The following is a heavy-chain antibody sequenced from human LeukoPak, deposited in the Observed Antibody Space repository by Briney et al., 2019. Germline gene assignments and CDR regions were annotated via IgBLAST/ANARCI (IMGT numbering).Heavy chain of an antibody. CDR2: IRYDGSNK. CDR1: GFTFSSYG. D-gene: IGHD4-17*01. CDR3: AKAGTTVTSSLYYFDH. J-gene: IGHJ4*02. V-gene: IGHV3-30*02. Sequence: GGSLRLSCAASGFTFSSYGMHWVRQAPGKGLEWVAFIRYDGSNKYYADSVKGRFTISRDNSKNTLYLQMNSLRAEDTAVYYCAKAGTTVTSSLYYFDHWGQGTLVTVSS.